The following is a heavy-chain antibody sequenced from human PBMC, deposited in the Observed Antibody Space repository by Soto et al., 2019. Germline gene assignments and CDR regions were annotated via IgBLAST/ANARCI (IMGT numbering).Heavy chain of an antibody. V-gene: IGHV3-23*01. D-gene: IGHD6-13*01. Sequence: PGGSLRLSCAASGFTFTSYAMSWVRQAPGKGLEWVSGLSGSGGTTYYADSVKGRFTISRDNSKNTLYLQMNSLRAEDTAVYYCAKDLAAAGKISRYFDYWGQGTLVTVSS. CDR3: AKDLAAAGKISRYFDY. CDR1: GFTFTSYA. J-gene: IGHJ4*02. CDR2: LSGSGGTT.